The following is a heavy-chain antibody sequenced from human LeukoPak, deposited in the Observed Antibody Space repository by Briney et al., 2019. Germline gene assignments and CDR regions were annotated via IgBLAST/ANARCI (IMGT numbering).Heavy chain of an antibody. CDR1: GSTLSDLS. Sequence: ASVKVSCKVSGSTLSDLSIHWVRQAPGKGLEYVGGSDPEDGETFHAQNFQGRVTMSEDTSIDTAYMELSSLRSEDTAVYYCVTDRARLFWYFDLWGRGTLVTVSS. CDR2: SDPEDGET. CDR3: VTDRARLFWYFDL. D-gene: IGHD6-6*01. V-gene: IGHV1-24*01. J-gene: IGHJ2*01.